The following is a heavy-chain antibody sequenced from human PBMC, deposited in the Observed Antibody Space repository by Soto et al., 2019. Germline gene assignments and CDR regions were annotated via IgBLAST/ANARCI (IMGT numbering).Heavy chain of an antibody. CDR2: IFPTGNT. CDR1: SASLSNYY. D-gene: IGHD1-26*01. Sequence: QVQLQESGPGLVKPSETLSLTCTVSSASLSNYYWSWIRQHAGKGLEWIGRIFPTGNTDYNPSLRSRVTMSVDTYKNQFSLKLNSVTAADTAVYYCARGSLGPDYWGPGTLVTVSS. J-gene: IGHJ4*02. CDR3: ARGSLGPDY. V-gene: IGHV4-4*07.